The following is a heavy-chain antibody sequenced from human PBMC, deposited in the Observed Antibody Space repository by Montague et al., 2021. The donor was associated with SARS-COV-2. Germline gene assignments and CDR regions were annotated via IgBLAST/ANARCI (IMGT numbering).Heavy chain of an antibody. D-gene: IGHD2-15*01. CDR3: ARFAYRRIFIAYYYGMDV. CDR2: IGHSGST. J-gene: IGHJ6*02. CDR1: GGSFSGYY. Sequence: SETLSLTCAVYGGSFSGYYWSWIRQPPGTGLELIGEIGHSGSTNSNPSLNSRITISIDTSKNKFSLTLSPVTAADTAVYYCARFAYRRIFIAYYYGMDVWGQGTTVTVSS. V-gene: IGHV4-34*01.